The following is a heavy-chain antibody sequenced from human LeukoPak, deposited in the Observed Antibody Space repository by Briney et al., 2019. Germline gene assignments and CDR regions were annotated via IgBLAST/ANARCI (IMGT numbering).Heavy chain of an antibody. CDR1: GYTFTSYD. J-gene: IGHJ4*02. V-gene: IGHV1-8*01. Sequence: ASVTVSCTASGYTFTSYDINWVRQATGQGLEWMGWMNPNSGNTGYAQKFQGRVTMTRDTSISTAYMELSRLRSDDTAVYYCARGPWAARLGYWGQGTLATVP. CDR2: MNPNSGNT. CDR3: ARGPWAARLGY. D-gene: IGHD6-25*01.